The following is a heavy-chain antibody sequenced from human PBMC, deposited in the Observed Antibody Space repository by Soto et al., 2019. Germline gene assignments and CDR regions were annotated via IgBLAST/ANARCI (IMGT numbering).Heavy chain of an antibody. Sequence: EVQLLESGGGLIQPRGSLRLSCAASGFNFSSYAMSWVRQAQGWGLEWVSAISGAVNSTYYTDSVKGRFPIYRDNSKNALYLKMNSRRAGDTTVYYCAKWVVGSWRVVGGMDVWGQGTTVTFS. D-gene: IGHD2-15*01. CDR3: AKWVVGSWRVVGGMDV. V-gene: IGHV3-23*01. CDR2: ISGAVNST. CDR1: GFNFSSYA. J-gene: IGHJ6*02.